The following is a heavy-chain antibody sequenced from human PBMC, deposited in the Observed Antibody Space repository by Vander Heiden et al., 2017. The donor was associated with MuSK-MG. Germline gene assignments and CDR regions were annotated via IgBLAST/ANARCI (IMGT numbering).Heavy chain of an antibody. CDR1: GYTFSNYA. V-gene: IGHV7-4-1*02. Sequence: VQSGSELKKPGASVKVSCKPSGYTFSNYAMSWVRQAPGQGLEWMGWINTNTANPTYAQGFTGRFVLSLDTSVSTSYRQISSLTDEATAVYYCARDGGDYGGNSLLPHWVQRTLVTVSS. J-gene: IGHJ4*02. D-gene: IGHD4-17*01. CDR3: ARDGGDYGGNSLLPH. CDR2: INTNTANP.